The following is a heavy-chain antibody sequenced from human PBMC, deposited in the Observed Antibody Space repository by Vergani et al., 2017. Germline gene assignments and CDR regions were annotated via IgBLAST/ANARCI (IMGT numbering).Heavy chain of an antibody. J-gene: IGHJ5*02. V-gene: IGHV1-58*01. CDR2: IVVGSGNT. D-gene: IGHD6-19*01. CDR3: ARRYSSGWEGRPCDP. Sequence: QMQLVQSGPEVKKPGTSVKVSCKASGFTFTSSAVQWVRQARGQRLEWIGWIVVGSGNTNYAQKFQERVTITRDMSTSTAYMELSSLRSEDTAVYYCARRYSSGWEGRPCDPWGQGTLVTVSS. CDR1: GFTFTSSA.